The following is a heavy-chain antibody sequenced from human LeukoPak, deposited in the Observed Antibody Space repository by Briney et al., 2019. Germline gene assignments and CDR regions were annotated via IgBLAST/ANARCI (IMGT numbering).Heavy chain of an antibody. D-gene: IGHD3-10*01. CDR1: GGSITSYS. V-gene: IGHV4-59*01. Sequence: PSETLSLTCTVSGGSITSYSWSWIRQPPGKGLEWIAYIYYTGSTSYNPSLKGRVTISVDTSKNQFSLKMSSVTAADTAVYYCATSRVPAADAFDIWGQGTMVTVSS. CDR3: ATSRVPAADAFDI. J-gene: IGHJ3*02. CDR2: IYYTGST.